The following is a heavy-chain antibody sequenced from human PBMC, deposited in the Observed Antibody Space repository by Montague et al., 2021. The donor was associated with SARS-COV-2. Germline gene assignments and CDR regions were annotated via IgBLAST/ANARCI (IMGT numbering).Heavy chain of an antibody. CDR3: ARVPDYYDSSGYYFDAFDI. D-gene: IGHD3-22*01. Sequence: SETLSLTCAVYGGSFSGYYWSWIRQPPGTGLGWMGEINHSGSINYNPSLKSRVTISVDTSKNQFSLKLSSVTAADTAVYYCARVPDYYDSSGYYFDAFDIWGQGTMVTVSS. J-gene: IGHJ3*02. CDR2: INHSGSI. CDR1: GGSFSGYY. V-gene: IGHV4-34*01.